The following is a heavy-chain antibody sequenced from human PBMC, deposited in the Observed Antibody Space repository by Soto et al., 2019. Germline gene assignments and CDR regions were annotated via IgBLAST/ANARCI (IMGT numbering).Heavy chain of an antibody. J-gene: IGHJ3*02. CDR2: IGTAGDT. V-gene: IGHV3-13*04. CDR3: AREVVAHDGGAFDI. Sequence: GGSLRLSCAASGFTFSSYDMHWVRQATGKGLEWVSAIGTAGDTYYPGSVKGRFTISRENAKNSLYLQMNGLRAGDTAVYYCAREVVAHDGGAFDIWGQGTMVTVSS. CDR1: GFTFSSYD. D-gene: IGHD5-12*01.